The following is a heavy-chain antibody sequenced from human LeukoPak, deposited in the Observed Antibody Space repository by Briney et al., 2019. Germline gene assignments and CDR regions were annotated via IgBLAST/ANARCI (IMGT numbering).Heavy chain of an antibody. J-gene: IGHJ4*02. V-gene: IGHV4-34*01. CDR3: ARSGWYRFFDS. CDR2: INHNGTT. Sequence: SETLPLTCAVYGGSFSGYYWSWIRQPPGKGLEWIGEINHNGTTNYNPSLKSRVTISLDTSKSQFSLKLTSVTAADTAVFYCARSGWYRFFDSWGQGALVTVSS. D-gene: IGHD6-19*01. CDR1: GGSFSGYY.